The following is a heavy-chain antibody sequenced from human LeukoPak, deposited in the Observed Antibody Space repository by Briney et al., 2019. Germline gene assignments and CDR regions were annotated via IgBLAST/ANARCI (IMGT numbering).Heavy chain of an antibody. V-gene: IGHV3-23*01. Sequence: PGGSLRLSCAASGFTFCSYAMSWVRQAPGKGLEWVSAISGSGGSTYYADSVKGRFTISRDNSKNTLYLQMNSLRAEDTAVYYCAKAVTMVQGVIIGSYYYYMDVWAKGTTVTVSS. CDR1: GFTFCSYA. CDR2: ISGSGGST. J-gene: IGHJ6*03. D-gene: IGHD3-10*01. CDR3: AKAVTMVQGVIIGSYYYYMDV.